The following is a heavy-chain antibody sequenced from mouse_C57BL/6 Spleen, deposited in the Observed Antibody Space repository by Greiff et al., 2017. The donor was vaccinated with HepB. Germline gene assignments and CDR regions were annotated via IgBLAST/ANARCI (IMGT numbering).Heavy chain of an antibody. V-gene: IGHV3-6*01. CDR1: GYSITSGYY. J-gene: IGHJ2*01. CDR2: ISYDGSN. Sequence: DVKLQESGPGLVKPSQSLSLTCSVTGYSITSGYYWNWIRQFPGNKLEWMGYISYDGSNNYNPSLKNRISITRDTSKNQFFLKLNSVTTEDTATYYCAIDYDGYYFDYWGQGTTLTVSS. CDR3: AIDYDGYYFDY. D-gene: IGHD2-4*01.